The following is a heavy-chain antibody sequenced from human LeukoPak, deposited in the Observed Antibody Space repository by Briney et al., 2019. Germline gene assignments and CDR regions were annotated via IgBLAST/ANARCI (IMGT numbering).Heavy chain of an antibody. V-gene: IGHV3-21*01. CDR3: ARVSGSYYAPYFDY. Sequence: GGSLRLSCAASGFTFSSYSMNWVRQAPGKGLEWVSSISSSSSYIYYADSVKGRFTISRDNAKNSLYLQMNSLRAEDTAVYYCARVSGSYYAPYFDYWGQGTLVTVSS. CDR1: GFTFSSYS. J-gene: IGHJ4*02. CDR2: ISSSSSYI. D-gene: IGHD1-26*01.